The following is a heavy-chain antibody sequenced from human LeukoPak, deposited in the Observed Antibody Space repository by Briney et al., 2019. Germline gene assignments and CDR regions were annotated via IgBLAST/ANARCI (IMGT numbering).Heavy chain of an antibody. CDR2: MKEDGGEI. Sequence: PGGSLSLSCAASGFSLSDDHVDWVRQAPGKGLEWVANMKEDGGEINYVDSVTGRFTISRDSARGSLYLQMNSLRAEDTAVYYCVRDRGYSNFDYWGQGSLVTVSS. J-gene: IGHJ4*02. V-gene: IGHV3-7*01. D-gene: IGHD4-11*01. CDR1: GFSLSDDH. CDR3: VRDRGYSNFDY.